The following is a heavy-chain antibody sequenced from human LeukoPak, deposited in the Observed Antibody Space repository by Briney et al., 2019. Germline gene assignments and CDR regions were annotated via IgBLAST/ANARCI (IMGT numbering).Heavy chain of an antibody. CDR2: VDPEDGET. Sequence: ASVKVSCKASGYTFTDYYMHWVQQAPGKGLEWMGLVDPEDGETIYAEKFQGRVTITADTSTDTAYMELSSLRSEDTAVYYCATGEYYYDSSGSLPFDYWGQGTLVTVSS. CDR1: GYTFTDYY. D-gene: IGHD3-22*01. CDR3: ATGEYYYDSSGSLPFDY. J-gene: IGHJ4*02. V-gene: IGHV1-69-2*01.